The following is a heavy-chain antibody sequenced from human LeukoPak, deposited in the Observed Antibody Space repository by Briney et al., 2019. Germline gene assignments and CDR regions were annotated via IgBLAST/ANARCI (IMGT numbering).Heavy chain of an antibody. D-gene: IGHD5-24*01. CDR1: GYNFTSYY. Sequence: ASVKVSCKASGYNFTSYYMHWVRQAPGQGLEWMGWINPNSGGTNYAQKFQGWVTMTRDTSISTAYMELSRLRSDDTAVYYCARGASQMDAFDIWGQGTMVTVSS. CDR3: ARGASQMDAFDI. V-gene: IGHV1-2*04. J-gene: IGHJ3*02. CDR2: INPNSGGT.